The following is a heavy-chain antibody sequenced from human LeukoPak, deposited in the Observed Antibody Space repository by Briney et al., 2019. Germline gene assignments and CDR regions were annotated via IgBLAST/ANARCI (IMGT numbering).Heavy chain of an antibody. CDR1: GFTFSSYG. Sequence: PGGSLRLSCAASGFTFSSYGMHWVRQAPGKGLEWVAVISYDGSNKYYADSVKGRFTISRDNSKNTLYLEMNSLRNEDTAVYYCASADFYGSGSYYSGSCDYWGQGTLVTVSS. CDR3: ASADFYGSGSYYSGSCDY. V-gene: IGHV3-30*03. D-gene: IGHD3-10*01. CDR2: ISYDGSNK. J-gene: IGHJ4*02.